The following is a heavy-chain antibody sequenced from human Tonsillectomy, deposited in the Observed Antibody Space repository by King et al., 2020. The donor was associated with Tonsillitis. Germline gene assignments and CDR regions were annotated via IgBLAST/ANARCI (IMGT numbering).Heavy chain of an antibody. CDR1: GYTFTSYG. V-gene: IGHV1-18*01. D-gene: IGHD3-22*01. Sequence: VQLVESGAEVKKPGASVKVSCRASGYTFTSYGISWARQAPGQGLEWMGWNSAYNGNTNYAQKLQGRVTMTTDTSTSTDYMELRSLRPDDTAVYYCARSQYYYDSSGYSDDYFDYWGQGTLVTVSS. J-gene: IGHJ4*02. CDR3: ARSQYYYDSSGYSDDYFDY. CDR2: NSAYNGNT.